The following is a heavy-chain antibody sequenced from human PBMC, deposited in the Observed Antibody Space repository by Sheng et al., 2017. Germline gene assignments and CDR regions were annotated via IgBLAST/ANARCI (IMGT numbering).Heavy chain of an antibody. V-gene: IGHV1-69*13. CDR3: ARNLIAVPGHFDY. CDR2: IIPMFGTT. Sequence: QVQLVQSGAEVKKPGSSVKVSCQASGGTFRTYHINWVRQAPGQGLEYMGGIIPMFGTTNYAQELQGRVTFTADESTSTAYMELSSLKSDDTAVYYCARNLIAVPGHFDYWGQGTLVTVSS. CDR1: GGTFRTYH. D-gene: IGHD6-19*01. J-gene: IGHJ4*02.